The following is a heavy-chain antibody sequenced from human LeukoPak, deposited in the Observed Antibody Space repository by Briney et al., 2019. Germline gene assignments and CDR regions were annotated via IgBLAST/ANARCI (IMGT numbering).Heavy chain of an antibody. V-gene: IGHV3-48*01. CDR3: ARGLALGLTVTLKAFDY. J-gene: IGHJ4*02. Sequence: GGSLRLSCVVSGFTFDSYSMSWVRQAPGKGLEWISYISNSGSPIYYADSVKGRFTISRDKDRSSLYLQMNSLAADDTAVYYCARGLALGLTVTLKAFDYWGQGPVDSVSS. D-gene: IGHD1-14*01. CDR2: ISNSGSPI. CDR1: GFTFDSYS.